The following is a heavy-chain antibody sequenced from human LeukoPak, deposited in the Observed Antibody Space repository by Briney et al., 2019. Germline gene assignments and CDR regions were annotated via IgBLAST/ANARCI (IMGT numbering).Heavy chain of an antibody. Sequence: GGSLRLSCAASGFTFSNAWMSCVRQAPGKGLDWVGRIKRKSNGGTIDYAAPVKGRFTISRDDSKNTLYLQMNSLKTEDTAIYYCATGVAVAGLVPFDYWGQGTLVTVSS. CDR1: GFTFSNAW. CDR3: ATGVAVAGLVPFDY. J-gene: IGHJ4*02. D-gene: IGHD6-19*01. V-gene: IGHV3-15*01. CDR2: IKRKSNGGTI.